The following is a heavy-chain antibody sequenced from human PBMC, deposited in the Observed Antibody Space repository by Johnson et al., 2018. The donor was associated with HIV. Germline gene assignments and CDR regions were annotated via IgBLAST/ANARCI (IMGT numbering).Heavy chain of an antibody. V-gene: IGHV3-30*02. J-gene: IGHJ3*02. D-gene: IGHD3-10*01. CDR2: IRYDGSNK. Sequence: QVQLVESGGGVVQPGRSLRLSCAASGFTFSSYGMHWVRQAPGKGLEWVAFIRYDGSNKYYADSVKGRFTISRDNSKNTLYLQMNSLRAEDTAVYYCAKVDYYYGSGSPGVFDIWGQGTMVTVSS. CDR1: GFTFSSYG. CDR3: AKVDYYYGSGSPGVFDI.